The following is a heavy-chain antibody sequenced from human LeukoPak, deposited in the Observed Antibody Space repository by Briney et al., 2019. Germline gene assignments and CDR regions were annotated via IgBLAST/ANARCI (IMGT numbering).Heavy chain of an antibody. CDR2: ISAYNGNT. D-gene: IGHD3-10*01. J-gene: IGHJ6*02. Sequence: ASVKVSCKASGYTFTSYGISWVRQAPGQGLEWMGWISAYNGNTNYAQKLQGRVTMTTDTSTSTAYMELRSLRSDDTAVYYCARDSNITMVRGVILRDYYGMDVWGQGTTVTVSS. V-gene: IGHV1-18*01. CDR3: ARDSNITMVRGVILRDYYGMDV. CDR1: GYTFTSYG.